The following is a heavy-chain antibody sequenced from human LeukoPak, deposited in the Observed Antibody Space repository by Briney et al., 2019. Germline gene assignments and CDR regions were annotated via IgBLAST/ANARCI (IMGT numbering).Heavy chain of an antibody. Sequence: PSQTLSLTCTVSGGSISSGGYYWSWIRQPPGKGLEWIGSISYSGSTYYNPSLKSRVTISADTSKNQFSLKLSSVTAADTAVYYCARHPYGDYRNWFDPWGQGTLVTVSS. CDR3: ARHPYGDYRNWFDP. J-gene: IGHJ5*02. V-gene: IGHV4-30-2*03. D-gene: IGHD4-17*01. CDR2: ISYSGST. CDR1: GGSISSGGYY.